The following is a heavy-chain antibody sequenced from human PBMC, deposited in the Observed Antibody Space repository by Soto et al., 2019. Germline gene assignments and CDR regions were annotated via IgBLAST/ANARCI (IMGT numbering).Heavy chain of an antibody. CDR3: AREGYGDYGNPFDY. CDR1: GGTFSNYA. D-gene: IGHD4-17*01. Sequence: QVQLVQSGAEVKKPGSSVKVSCKTSGGTFSNYAISWVRQAPGQGLEWMGGLIPIFGTANYAQKFQGRVTITADASTTTAYMELGSLRSEDTAVYYCAREGYGDYGNPFDYWGQGTLVTVS. CDR2: LIPIFGTA. J-gene: IGHJ4*02. V-gene: IGHV1-69*01.